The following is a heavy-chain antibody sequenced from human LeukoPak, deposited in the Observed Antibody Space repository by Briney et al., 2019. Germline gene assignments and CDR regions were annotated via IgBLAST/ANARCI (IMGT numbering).Heavy chain of an antibody. Sequence: GGSLRLSCAASGFTFSSHGMQWVRQGPGKGLEWVATISHDGSDIFYVESGKGRFTISRDNSKTTVYLQMTGLRTYDTGVYYCARVRDPFRWTRTLDHWGQGTRVIVSS. CDR2: ISHDGSDI. J-gene: IGHJ4*02. CDR1: GFTFSSHG. CDR3: ARVRDPFRWTRTLDH. V-gene: IGHV3-30*03. D-gene: IGHD4-23*01.